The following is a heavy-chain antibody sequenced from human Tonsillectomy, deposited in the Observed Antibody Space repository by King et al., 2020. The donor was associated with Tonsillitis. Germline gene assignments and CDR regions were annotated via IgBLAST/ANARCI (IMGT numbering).Heavy chain of an antibody. CDR1: GGSISSGSFY. J-gene: IGHJ4*02. CDR2: IYYSGST. CDR3: ARQASRHWYYFDY. Sequence: QLQESGPGLVKPSETLSLTCTVSGGSISSGSFYWGWIRQPPGKGLEWIGSIYYSGSTYYNPSLKSRVTISVDTSKNQFSLKVTSVTAADTAVYYCARQASRHWYYFDYWGLGPLVTVSS. V-gene: IGHV4-39*01.